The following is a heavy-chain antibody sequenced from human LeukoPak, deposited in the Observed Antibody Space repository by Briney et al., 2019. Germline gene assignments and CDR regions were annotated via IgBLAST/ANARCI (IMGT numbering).Heavy chain of an antibody. J-gene: IGHJ1*01. CDR1: GFTFSSFA. CDR2: ISGGGDYT. CDR3: AKRLVPATRDSRYFQH. V-gene: IGHV3-23*01. Sequence: GGSLRLSCAASGFTFSSFAMNWVRQAPGKGLQWVSTISGGGDYTYYADSVKGRFTIFRANSENNLYLQMNSLRADDTAVDYCAKRLVPATRDSRYFQHWGQGTLVTVSS. D-gene: IGHD2-15*01.